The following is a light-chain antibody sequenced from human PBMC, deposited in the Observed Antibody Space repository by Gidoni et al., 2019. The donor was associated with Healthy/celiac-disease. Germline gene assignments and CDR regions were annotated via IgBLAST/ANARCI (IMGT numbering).Light chain of an antibody. CDR3: QQYGSSPGT. Sequence: VLTQSPGPLSLSPGDRATLSCRASQSVSSSYLAWNQQKPGQAPRLLIYGASSRAPGIPDRGSGSGSGKYFTITISRREPEEFAVYYCQQYGSSPGTFGHGTKVDIK. V-gene: IGKV3-20*01. CDR1: QSVSSSY. CDR2: GAS. J-gene: IGKJ3*01.